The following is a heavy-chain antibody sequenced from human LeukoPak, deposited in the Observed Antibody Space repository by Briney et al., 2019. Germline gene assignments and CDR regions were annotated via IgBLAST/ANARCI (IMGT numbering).Heavy chain of an antibody. V-gene: IGHV3-7*05. CDR1: GFTYSSYI. CDR2: IKQDGSEK. CDR3: TRDRSGQD. J-gene: IGHJ4*02. Sequence: GGSLRLSCAASGFTYSSYIMNWVRQAPGKGLQWVANIKQDGSEKYYVDSVKGRFTISRDNAKNSLYLQMNSLRAEDTAVYYCTRDRSGQDWGQGTLITVSS. D-gene: IGHD2-15*01.